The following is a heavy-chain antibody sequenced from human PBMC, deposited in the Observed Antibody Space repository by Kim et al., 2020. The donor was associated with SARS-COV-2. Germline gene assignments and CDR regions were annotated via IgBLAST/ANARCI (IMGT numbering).Heavy chain of an antibody. Sequence: SETLSLTCTVSGYSISSGYYWGWIRQPPGKGLEWIGSIYHSGSTYYNPSLKSRVTISVDTSKNQFSLKLSSVTAADTAVYYCAVTMVRGVIRVDYWGQGTLVTVSS. CDR2: IYHSGST. D-gene: IGHD3-10*01. J-gene: IGHJ4*02. CDR3: AVTMVRGVIRVDY. CDR1: GYSISSGYY. V-gene: IGHV4-38-2*02.